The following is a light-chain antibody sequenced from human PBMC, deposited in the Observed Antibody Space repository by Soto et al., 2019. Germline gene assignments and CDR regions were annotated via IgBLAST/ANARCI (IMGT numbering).Light chain of an antibody. Sequence: QSALTQPPSASGSPGQSVTISCTATSSNVGYYNSVSWYQQHPGKAPKLIIFDVSRRPSGVPPRFSGSKSGNTASLTVSGLQPEDEADYYCSSYSGNSDFLFGGGTKLTVL. CDR1: SSNVGYYNS. CDR3: SSYSGNSDFL. CDR2: DVS. J-gene: IGLJ2*01. V-gene: IGLV2-8*01.